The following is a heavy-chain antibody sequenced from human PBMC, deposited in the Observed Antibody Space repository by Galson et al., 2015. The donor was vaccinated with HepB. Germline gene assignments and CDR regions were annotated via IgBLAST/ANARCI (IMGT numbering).Heavy chain of an antibody. J-gene: IGHJ6*02. CDR3: AKDRGKDYGSGSPSGYYYYYGMDV. Sequence: SLRLSCAASGFTFKNYGMSWVRQAPGKGLEWVSTISGSGGSIYYADSVKGRFTISRDNSKNTLYLQMNSLRAEDTAVYYCAKDRGKDYGSGSPSGYYYYYGMDVWGQGTTVTVSS. CDR2: ISGSGGSI. D-gene: IGHD3-10*01. CDR1: GFTFKNYG. V-gene: IGHV3-23*01.